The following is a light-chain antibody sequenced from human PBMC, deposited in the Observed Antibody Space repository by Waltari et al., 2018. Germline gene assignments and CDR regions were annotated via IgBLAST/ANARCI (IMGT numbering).Light chain of an antibody. J-gene: IGLJ3*02. V-gene: IGLV2-23*02. CDR3: CSYASSGTL. CDR1: NNDIGSFNL. Sequence: QSALTQPASVSGSPGQSITLPCTGTNNDIGSFNLVSWSQQHPDKVPNQLIFEVTKRPSGVSNRFAGAKAGNTGSLTISGLQADDEADYYCCSYASSGTLFGGGTKLTVL. CDR2: EVT.